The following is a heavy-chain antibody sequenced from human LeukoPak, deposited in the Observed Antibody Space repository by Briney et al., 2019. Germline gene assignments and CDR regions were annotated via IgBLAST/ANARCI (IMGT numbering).Heavy chain of an antibody. CDR2: IYYSGST. CDR1: GGSISSSSYY. Sequence: SSETLSLTCTVSGGSISSSSYYWGWIRQPPGKGLEWVGSIYYSGSTYYNPSLKSRVTISVDTSKNQFSLKLSSVTAADTAVYYCARAVGATPPYYMDVWGKGTTVTVSS. J-gene: IGHJ6*03. CDR3: ARAVGATPPYYMDV. D-gene: IGHD1-26*01. V-gene: IGHV4-39*01.